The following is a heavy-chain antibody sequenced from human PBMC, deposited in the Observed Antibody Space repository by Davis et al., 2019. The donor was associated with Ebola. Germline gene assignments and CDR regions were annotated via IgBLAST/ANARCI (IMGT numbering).Heavy chain of an antibody. CDR3: ARISKGALFFDY. V-gene: IGHV4-34*01. CDR2: INHSGST. CDR1: GGSISSYY. D-gene: IGHD1-26*01. J-gene: IGHJ4*02. Sequence: MPSETLSLTCTVSGGSISSYYWSWIRQPPGKGLEWIGEINHSGSTNYNPSLKSRVTISVDTSKNQFSLKLSSVTAADTAVYYCARISKGALFFDYWGQGTLVTVSS.